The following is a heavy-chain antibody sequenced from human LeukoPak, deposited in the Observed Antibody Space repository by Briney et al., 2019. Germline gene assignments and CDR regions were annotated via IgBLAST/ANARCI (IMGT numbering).Heavy chain of an antibody. V-gene: IGHV3-7*01. J-gene: IGHJ4*02. CDR1: GFSFSSYW. CDR3: VRFGIRGVIDEFDF. Sequence: GGSLRLSCAASGFSFSSYWMSWVRQAPGKGLEWVANINQDGRAKNYVDSLKGRFTISRDNAKNSVYLQVDNLRAEDTVVYYCVRFGIRGVIDEFDFWGQGTLVTVSS. D-gene: IGHD3-10*01. CDR2: INQDGRAK.